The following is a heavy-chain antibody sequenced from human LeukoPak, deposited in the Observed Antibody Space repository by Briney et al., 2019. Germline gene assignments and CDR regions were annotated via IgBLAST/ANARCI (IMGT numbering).Heavy chain of an antibody. J-gene: IGHJ4*02. CDR2: ISSSSSYI. CDR3: VREGIYSGYDPYYFDY. V-gene: IGHV3-21*01. Sequence: GGSLRLSRAASGFPHRSYSMNWVRQAPAQGLEWVSSISSSSSYIYYAHLLKGRSTIPRNNAKNSLYLQMNSLRAEDTAVYYGVREGIYSGYDPYYFDYWGQGTLVTVSS. CDR1: GFPHRSYS. D-gene: IGHD5-12*01.